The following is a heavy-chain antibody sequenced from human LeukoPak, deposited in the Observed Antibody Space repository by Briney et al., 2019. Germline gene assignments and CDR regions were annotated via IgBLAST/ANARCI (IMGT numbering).Heavy chain of an antibody. Sequence: PSETLSLTCTVSSGSISSSSYYWGWIRQPPGKGLEWIGSIYYSGSTYYNPSLESRVTISVDTSKNQFSLKLSSVTAADTAVYYCARMKYGAYTFDYWAREPWSPSPQ. CDR1: SGSISSSSYY. J-gene: IGHJ4*02. V-gene: IGHV4-39*07. CDR3: ARMKYGAYTFDY. CDR2: IYYSGST. D-gene: IGHD3-16*01.